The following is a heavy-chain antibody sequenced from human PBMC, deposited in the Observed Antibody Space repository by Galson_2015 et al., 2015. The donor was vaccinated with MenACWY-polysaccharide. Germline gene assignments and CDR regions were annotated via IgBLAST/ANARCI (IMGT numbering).Heavy chain of an antibody. CDR2: INPSGGST. D-gene: IGHD3-22*01. J-gene: IGHJ3*02. CDR1: GYTFTSYY. CDR3: ARAPRGGRLLRRNDAFDI. V-gene: IGHV1-46*01. Sequence: SVKVSCKASGYTFTSYYMHWVRQAPGQGLEWMGIINPSGGSTSYAQKFQGRVTMTRDTSTSTVYMELSSLRSEDTAVYYCARAPRGGRLLRRNDAFDIWGQGTMVTVSS.